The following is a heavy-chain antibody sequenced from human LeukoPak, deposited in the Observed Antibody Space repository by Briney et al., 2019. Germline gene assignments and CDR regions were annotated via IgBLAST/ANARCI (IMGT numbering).Heavy chain of an antibody. J-gene: IGHJ6*03. Sequence: ASVKVSCKASGYTFTGYYMHWVRQAPGQGLEWMGWINPNSGGTNYAQNFQGRVTMTRDTSISTAYMELSRLRSDDTAVYYCARIVAYYGSGSYYYYYYYYMDVWGKGTTVTISS. D-gene: IGHD3-10*01. CDR3: ARIVAYYGSGSYYYYYYYYMDV. CDR1: GYTFTGYY. V-gene: IGHV1-2*02. CDR2: INPNSGGT.